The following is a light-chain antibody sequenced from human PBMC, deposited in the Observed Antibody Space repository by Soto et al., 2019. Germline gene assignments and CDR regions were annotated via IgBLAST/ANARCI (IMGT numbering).Light chain of an antibody. V-gene: IGLV2-8*01. CDR3: SSYAGSNNLL. CDR1: NSDVGTYNY. J-gene: IGLJ2*01. CDR2: EVT. Sequence: QSVLTQPPSASGSPGQSVTISCTGTNSDVGTYNYVSWYQQHPGKAPKLLIYEVTKRPSGVPDRFSGSKSGNTASLTVSGLQAEDEADYYCSSYAGSNNLLFGGGTKLTVL.